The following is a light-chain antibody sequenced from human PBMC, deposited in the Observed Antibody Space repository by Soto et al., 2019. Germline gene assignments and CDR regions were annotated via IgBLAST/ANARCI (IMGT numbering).Light chain of an antibody. V-gene: IGKV3-11*01. CDR2: DAS. CDR3: QLRSL. Sequence: DIVLTQSPATLSLSPGERATLSCRASQSVSSYSAWYQQKPGQAPRLLIYDASKRATGIPARFNGSGSGTDFTLTISSLEPEDFAFYFCQLRSLFGGGTKVEIK. J-gene: IGKJ4*01. CDR1: QSVSSY.